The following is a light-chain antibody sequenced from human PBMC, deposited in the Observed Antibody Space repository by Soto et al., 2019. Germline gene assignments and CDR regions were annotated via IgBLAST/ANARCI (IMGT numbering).Light chain of an antibody. CDR1: QSVSSSY. V-gene: IGKV3-20*01. CDR3: QQYGSSIT. Sequence: SPGTLSLKTGERATHSSRASQSVSSSYLAWYQQKPGQAPRPLIYGASSRATGIPDRFSGSGSGTDFTLTINRLEPEDFAVYYCQQYGSSITFGQGTRLEI. J-gene: IGKJ5*01. CDR2: GAS.